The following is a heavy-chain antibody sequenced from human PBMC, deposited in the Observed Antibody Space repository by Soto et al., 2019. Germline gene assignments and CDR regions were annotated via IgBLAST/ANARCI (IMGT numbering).Heavy chain of an antibody. CDR1: GFTFSSYS. CDR2: ISSSSSYI. D-gene: IGHD7-27*01. J-gene: IGHJ3*02. Sequence: GGSLRLSCAASGFTFSSYSMNWVRQAPGKGLEWVSSISSSSSYIYYADSVKGRFTISRDNAKNSLYLQMNSLRAEDTAVYYCAREETGEGIDIWGQGTIVTVSS. V-gene: IGHV3-21*01. CDR3: AREETGEGIDI.